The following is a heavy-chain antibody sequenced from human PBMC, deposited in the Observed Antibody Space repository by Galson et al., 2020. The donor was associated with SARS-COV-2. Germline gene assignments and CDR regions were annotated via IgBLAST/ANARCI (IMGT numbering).Heavy chain of an antibody. CDR3: AREADNSGYHPVDP. V-gene: IGHV4-31*03. Sequence: ASETLSLTCTVSGGSISSGGNYWSWIRQRPGKGLEWIGYISYSGSAYYHPSLESRVTISVDTSQNQFSLKLTSVTAADTAIYYCAREADNSGYHPVDPWGQGTLVTVSS. D-gene: IGHD3-22*01. CDR2: ISYSGSA. J-gene: IGHJ5*02. CDR1: GGSISSGGNY.